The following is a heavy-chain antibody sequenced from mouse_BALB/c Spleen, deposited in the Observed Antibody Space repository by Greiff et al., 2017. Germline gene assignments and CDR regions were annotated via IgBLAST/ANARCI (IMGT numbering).Heavy chain of an antibody. Sequence: EVQLQQSGAELVKPGASVKLSCTASGFNIKDTYMHWVKQRPEQGLEWIGRIDPANGNTKYDPKFQGMATITADTSSNTAYLQLSSLTSEDTAVYYCARGPYWYFDVWGAGTTVTVSS. CDR3: ARGPYWYFDV. V-gene: IGHV14-3*02. J-gene: IGHJ1*01. CDR2: IDPANGNT. CDR1: GFNIKDTY.